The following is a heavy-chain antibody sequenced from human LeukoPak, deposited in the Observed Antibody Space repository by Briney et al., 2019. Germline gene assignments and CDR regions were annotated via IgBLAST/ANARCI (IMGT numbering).Heavy chain of an antibody. D-gene: IGHD3-3*01. Sequence: PSETLSLTCTVSGGSISSSSYYWGWIRQPPGTGLEWIESIYYSGSTYYNPSLKSRVTISVDTSKNQFSLKLSSVTAADTAVYHCVREIREGFFSMHNWFDPWGQGTLVTVSS. V-gene: IGHV4-39*07. CDR1: GGSISSSSYY. J-gene: IGHJ5*02. CDR3: VREIREGFFSMHNWFDP. CDR2: IYYSGST.